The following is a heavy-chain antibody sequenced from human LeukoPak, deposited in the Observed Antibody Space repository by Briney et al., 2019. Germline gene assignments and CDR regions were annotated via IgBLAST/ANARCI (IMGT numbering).Heavy chain of an antibody. Sequence: SETLSLTCTVSGGSVFSSSYYWGWIRQPPGKGLEWIGSIYYTGSTYYNPSLKSRVTISVDTSKNQFSLKRSSVTAADTAVYYCARTRSLYDYDGDAFDIWGQGTMVTVSS. CDR3: ARTRSLYDYDGDAFDI. D-gene: IGHD3-22*01. J-gene: IGHJ3*02. V-gene: IGHV4-39*01. CDR1: GGSVFSSSYY. CDR2: IYYTGST.